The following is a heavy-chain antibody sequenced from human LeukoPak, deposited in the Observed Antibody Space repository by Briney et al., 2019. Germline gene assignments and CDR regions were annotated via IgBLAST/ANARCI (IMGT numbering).Heavy chain of an antibody. CDR2: ISSSSYI. CDR3: ARGYSGYVGVPADY. CDR1: GFTFSSYS. V-gene: IGHV3-21*01. J-gene: IGHJ4*02. D-gene: IGHD5-12*01. Sequence: GGSLRLSCAASGFTFSSYSMNWVRQAPGKGLEWVSSISSSSYIYYADSVKGRFTISRDNAKNSLYLQMNSLRAEDTAVYYCARGYSGYVGVPADYWGQGTLVTVSS.